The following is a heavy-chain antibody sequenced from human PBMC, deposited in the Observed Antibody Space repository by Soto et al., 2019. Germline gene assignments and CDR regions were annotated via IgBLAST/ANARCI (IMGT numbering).Heavy chain of an antibody. J-gene: IGHJ3*02. CDR3: ATGRGVAQAFDI. CDR1: GYTLTELS. D-gene: IGHD3-10*01. CDR2: FDPEDGET. Sequence: ASVKVSCKVSGYTLTELSMHWVRQAPGKGLEWMGGFDPEDGETIYAQKFQGRVTMTEDTSTDTAYMELSSLRSEDTAVYYCATGRGVAQAFDIWGQGTMVTVSS. V-gene: IGHV1-24*01.